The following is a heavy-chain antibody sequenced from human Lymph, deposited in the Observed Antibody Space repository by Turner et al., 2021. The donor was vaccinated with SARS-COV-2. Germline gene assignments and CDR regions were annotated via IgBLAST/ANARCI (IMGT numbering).Heavy chain of an antibody. Sequence: QVQLQESGPGLLKPSETLSLTCTFSGRSISSYYWSWFRQPPGKGLGWIWYISNSGSTNYNPSLKSRVTISLDTSKNQFSLKLSSVTAADTAVYYCARHGNELGIQLWGQGTLVTVSS. J-gene: IGHJ4*02. CDR1: GRSISSYY. D-gene: IGHD5-18*01. CDR2: ISNSGST. V-gene: IGHV4-59*08. CDR3: ARHGNELGIQL.